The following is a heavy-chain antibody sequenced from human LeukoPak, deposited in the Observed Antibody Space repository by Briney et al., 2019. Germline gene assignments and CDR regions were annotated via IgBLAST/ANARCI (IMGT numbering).Heavy chain of an antibody. V-gene: IGHV3-23*01. CDR2: ISGSGGST. CDR1: GFTFSSYA. D-gene: IGHD3-10*01. Sequence: PGGSLRLSCVASGFTFSSYAMSWVRQAPGKGLEWVSAISGSGGSTYYADSVKGRFTISRDNSKNTLYLQMNSLRAEDTAVYYCAKDPRGRSGVDYWGQGTLVTVSS. CDR3: AKDPRGRSGVDY. J-gene: IGHJ4*02.